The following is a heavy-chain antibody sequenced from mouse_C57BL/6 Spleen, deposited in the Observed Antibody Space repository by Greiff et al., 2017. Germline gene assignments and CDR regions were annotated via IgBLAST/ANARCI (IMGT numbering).Heavy chain of an antibody. J-gene: IGHJ2*01. D-gene: IGHD4-1*01. V-gene: IGHV5-4*01. CDR2: ISDGGSYT. Sequence: EVHLVESGGGLVKPGGSLKLSCAASGFTFSSYAMSWVRQTPEKRLEWVATISDGGSYTYYPDNVKGRFTISRDNAKNNLYLQMSHLKSEDTAMYYCAREGTGEDYGGQGTTLTVSS. CDR1: GFTFSSYA. CDR3: AREGTGEDY.